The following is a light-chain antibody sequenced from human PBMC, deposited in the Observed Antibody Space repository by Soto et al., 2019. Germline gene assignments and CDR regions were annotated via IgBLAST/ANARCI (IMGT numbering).Light chain of an antibody. J-gene: IGKJ1*01. V-gene: IGKV1-5*03. Sequence: DILMTQSPSTLSASVGDRVTITCRASQSISSWLAWYQQKPGKAPKLLIYKASSLESGVPSRFSGSGSGTEFTLTISSLQPDDFATYYCQQYNRAFGQGTKVEIK. CDR3: QQYNRA. CDR1: QSISSW. CDR2: KAS.